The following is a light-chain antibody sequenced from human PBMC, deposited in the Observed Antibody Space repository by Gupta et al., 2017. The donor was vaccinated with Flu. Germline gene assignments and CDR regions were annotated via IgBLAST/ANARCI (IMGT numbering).Light chain of an antibody. CDR2: ADS. V-gene: IGLV3-21*02. J-gene: IGLJ1*01. Sequence: QTARITCGGNNIGSKSVHWYQQKPGQAPVLVVYADSDRPSGIPERFSGSNSGNTATLTISMVEAGDEADYYCQVWDSSSDHSYVFGTGTKVTVL. CDR3: QVWDSSSDHSYV. CDR1: NIGSKS.